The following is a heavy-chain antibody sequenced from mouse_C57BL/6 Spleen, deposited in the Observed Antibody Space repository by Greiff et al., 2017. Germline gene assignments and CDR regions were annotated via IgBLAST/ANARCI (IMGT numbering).Heavy chain of an antibody. CDR2: INPSTGGT. J-gene: IGHJ3*01. Sequence: EVQLQQSGPELVKPGASVKISCKASGYSFTGYYMNWVKQSPEKSLEWIGEINPSTGGTTYNQKFKAKATLTVDKSSSTAYMQLKSLTSEDSAVYYCASQATFAYWGQGTLVTVSA. CDR1: GYSFTGYY. V-gene: IGHV1-42*01. D-gene: IGHD3-2*02. CDR3: ASQATFAY.